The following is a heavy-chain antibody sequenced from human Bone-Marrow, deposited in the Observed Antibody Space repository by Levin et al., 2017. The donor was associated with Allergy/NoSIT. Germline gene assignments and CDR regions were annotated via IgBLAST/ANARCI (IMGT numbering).Heavy chain of an antibody. CDR1: GFTFSNAW. CDR2: IKTETDGGTR. J-gene: IGHJ3*02. Sequence: GGSLSLTCAASGFTFSNAWMSWVRQAPGKGLEWVGRIKTETDGGTRDYAAPLKGRFIITRDDSKNTMYLQMNSLKTEDTGVYYCTREYTWNGDDAFDIWGQGTLVSVSS. D-gene: IGHD1-1*01. V-gene: IGHV3-15*01. CDR3: TREYTWNGDDAFDI.